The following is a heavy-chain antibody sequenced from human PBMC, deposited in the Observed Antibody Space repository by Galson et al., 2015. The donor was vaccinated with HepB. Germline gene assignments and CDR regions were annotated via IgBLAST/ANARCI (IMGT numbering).Heavy chain of an antibody. V-gene: IGHV7-4-1*02. J-gene: IGHJ6*02. Sequence: SVKASCKASGYTFTSYAMNWVRQAPGQGLEWMGWINTNTGNPTYAQGFTGRFVFSLDTSVSTAYLQISSLKAEDTAVYYCARAFADYYDSSGYYYYYGMDVWGQGTTVTVSS. CDR2: INTNTGNP. CDR3: ARAFADYYDSSGYYYYYGMDV. CDR1: GYTFTSYA. D-gene: IGHD3-22*01.